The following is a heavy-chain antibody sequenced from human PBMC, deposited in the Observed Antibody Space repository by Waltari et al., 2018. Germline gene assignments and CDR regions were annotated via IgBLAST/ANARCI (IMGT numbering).Heavy chain of an antibody. V-gene: IGHV3-30*18. CDR3: AKGLGYYYYYMDV. Sequence: QVQLVESGGGVVQPGRSLRLSCAASGFTFSSYGMHWVRQAPGKGMEWVAVISYDGSNKYYADSVKGRFTISRDNSKNTLYLQMNSLRAEDTAVYYCAKGLGYYYYYMDVWGKGTTVTVSS. J-gene: IGHJ6*03. CDR2: ISYDGSNK. CDR1: GFTFSSYG. D-gene: IGHD1-26*01.